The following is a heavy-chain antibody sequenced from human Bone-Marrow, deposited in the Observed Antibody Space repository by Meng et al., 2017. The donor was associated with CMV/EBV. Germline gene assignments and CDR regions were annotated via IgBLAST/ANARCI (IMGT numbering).Heavy chain of an antibody. CDR3: ARYCSSSSCSDGFDI. Sequence: GSLRLSCAVYGGTFSGYYGSWIRQPPGKGLEWIGEINHSGSTNYNPSLKSRFTISVDTSKNQFYLKLSSVTAADTAVYYCARYCSSSSCSDGFDIWGQGTMVTVSS. CDR2: INHSGST. J-gene: IGHJ3*02. CDR1: GGTFSGYY. V-gene: IGHV4-34*01. D-gene: IGHD2-2*01.